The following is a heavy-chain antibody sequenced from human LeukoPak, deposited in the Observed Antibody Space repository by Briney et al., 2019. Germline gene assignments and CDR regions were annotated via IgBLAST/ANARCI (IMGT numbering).Heavy chain of an antibody. CDR2: IKQDATEK. CDR3: ARGNIPGAGRLDP. J-gene: IGHJ5*02. V-gene: IGHV3-7*01. Sequence: PGGSLRLSCAASGFTFSSFWMSWVRQAPGKGLEWVASIKQDATEKFYVDSVKGRFTISRDNAKTSVYLEMNSLRVEDTAVYYCARGNIPGAGRLDPWGQGTLVTVSS. CDR1: GFTFSSFW. D-gene: IGHD6-13*01.